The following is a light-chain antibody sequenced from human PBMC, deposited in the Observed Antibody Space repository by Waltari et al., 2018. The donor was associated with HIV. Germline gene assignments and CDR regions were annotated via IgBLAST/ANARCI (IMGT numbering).Light chain of an antibody. Sequence: SVLTQPPSASGTPAPSVTIPFSAISTNTRGNALCWFQQPPGTAPKVLIYTDNQRPSGVPDRFYGSKSGTSASLSISGLRSEDEADYFCAAWDDRLRGYVFGTGTKVTVL. J-gene: IGLJ1*01. CDR2: TDN. CDR3: AAWDDRLRGYV. CDR1: STNTRGNA. V-gene: IGLV1-47*01.